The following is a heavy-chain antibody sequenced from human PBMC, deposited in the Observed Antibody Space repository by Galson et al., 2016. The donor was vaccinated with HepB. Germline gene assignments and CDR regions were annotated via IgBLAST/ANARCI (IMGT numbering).Heavy chain of an antibody. D-gene: IGHD6-25*01. J-gene: IGHJ4*02. CDR1: GFTFNNYA. CDR3: AREGGTSGRAGYFDS. V-gene: IGHV3-23*01. CDR2: INSNGGHT. Sequence: SLRLSCAASGFTFNNYAMSWVRQAPGKGLEWVSGINSNGGHTYYADSVKGRFSISRDNSKNTLYLQMNSVRGEDTAVYYCAREGGTSGRAGYFDSWGQGTLVTVSS.